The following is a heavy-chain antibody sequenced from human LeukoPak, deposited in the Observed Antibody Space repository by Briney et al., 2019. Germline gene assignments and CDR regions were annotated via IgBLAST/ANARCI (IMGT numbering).Heavy chain of an antibody. Sequence: PSETLSLTCTVSGGSISSYYWSWIRQPPGKGLEWIGYIYYSGSTNYNPSLKSRVTISVDTSKNQFSLKLSSVTAADTAVYYCARGLYGYGGNDAFDIWGQGTMVTVSS. D-gene: IGHD4-23*01. CDR3: ARGLYGYGGNDAFDI. CDR1: GGSISSYY. CDR2: IYYSGST. V-gene: IGHV4-59*08. J-gene: IGHJ3*02.